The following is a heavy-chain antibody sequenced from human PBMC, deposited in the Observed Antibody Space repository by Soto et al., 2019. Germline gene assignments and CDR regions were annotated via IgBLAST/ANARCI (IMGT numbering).Heavy chain of an antibody. Sequence: GGSLRLSCAASGFTFSSYSMNWVRQAPGKGLEWVSYISSSSSTIYYADSVKGRFTISRDNAKNSLYLQMNSLRAEDTAVYYCARDDHYDSSGYGPRFDYWGQGTLVTVFS. CDR2: ISSSSSTI. CDR3: ARDDHYDSSGYGPRFDY. D-gene: IGHD3-22*01. CDR1: GFTFSSYS. J-gene: IGHJ4*02. V-gene: IGHV3-48*01.